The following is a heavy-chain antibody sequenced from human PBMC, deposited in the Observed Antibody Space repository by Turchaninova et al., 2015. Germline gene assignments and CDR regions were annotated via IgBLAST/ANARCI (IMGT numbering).Heavy chain of an antibody. Sequence: QITLKESGPTLVKPTQTLTLTCTLSGFSISTSGLSVGWIRQPPGKALEWLALISWNDDGQRNPSLGGRLTVTKDTSKNQVILTITKMDPVDTATYYCVHRLDSSRGPVYWGQGTLVTVSS. CDR3: VHRLDSSRGPVY. V-gene: IGHV2-5*01. CDR1: GFSISTSGLS. CDR2: ISWNDDG. J-gene: IGHJ4*02. D-gene: IGHD2-21*01.